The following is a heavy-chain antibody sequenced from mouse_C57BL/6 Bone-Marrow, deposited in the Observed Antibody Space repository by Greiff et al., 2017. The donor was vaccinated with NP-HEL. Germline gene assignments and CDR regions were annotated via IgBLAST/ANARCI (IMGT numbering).Heavy chain of an antibody. CDR1: GYSFTDYS. Sequence: EVQLQQSGPELVKPGASVKLSCKASGYSFTDYSMHWVKQSPGQSLEWIGVIYPYYGSTSYNQKFKGKATLTVDQSSSTAYMQLNSLTSEDSAVYRSEREYGSPKEYWGKGTTVTV. CDR3: EREYGSPKEY. J-gene: IGHJ4*01. CDR2: IYPYYGST. V-gene: IGHV1-39*01. D-gene: IGHD1-1*01.